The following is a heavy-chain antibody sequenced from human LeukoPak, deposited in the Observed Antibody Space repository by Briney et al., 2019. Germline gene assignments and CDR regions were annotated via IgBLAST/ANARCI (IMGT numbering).Heavy chain of an antibody. J-gene: IGHJ4*02. V-gene: IGHV3-30*18. CDR3: ANGDY. CDR2: ISYDGSNK. CDR1: GFTFSSYG. Sequence: GGSLRLPCAASGFTFSSYGMHWVRQAPGKGLEWVAVISYDGSNKYYADSVKGRFTISRDNSKNTLYLQMNSLGAEDTAVYYCANGDYWGQGTLVTVSS.